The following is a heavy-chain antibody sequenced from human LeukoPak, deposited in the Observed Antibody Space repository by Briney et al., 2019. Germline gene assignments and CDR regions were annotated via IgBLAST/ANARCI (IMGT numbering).Heavy chain of an antibody. V-gene: IGHV4-38-2*02. D-gene: IGHD2-21*02. Sequence: SETLSLTCTVSGYSISSGYYWSWIRQSPGKGLEWIGEINHSGSTNYNPSLKSRVTISLDTSKNQISLKLSSVTAADTALYYCARDTIRGGDSGAFDIWGQGTMVTVSS. CDR3: ARDTIRGGDSGAFDI. CDR1: GYSISSGYY. J-gene: IGHJ3*02. CDR2: INHSGST.